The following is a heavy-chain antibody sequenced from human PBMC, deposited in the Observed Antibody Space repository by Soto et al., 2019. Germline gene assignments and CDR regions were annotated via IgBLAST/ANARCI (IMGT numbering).Heavy chain of an antibody. CDR2: ISYDGSNK. CDR3: AKGPYSSGWAGYFDY. CDR1: GFPLSSYA. D-gene: IGHD6-19*01. V-gene: IGHV3-30*18. Sequence: GGSLRLSCAASGFPLSSYAMHWARQAPGKGLEWVAVISYDGSNKYYADSVKGRFTIPRDNSKNTLYLQMNSLRAEDTAVYYCAKGPYSSGWAGYFDYWGQGTLVTVSS. J-gene: IGHJ4*02.